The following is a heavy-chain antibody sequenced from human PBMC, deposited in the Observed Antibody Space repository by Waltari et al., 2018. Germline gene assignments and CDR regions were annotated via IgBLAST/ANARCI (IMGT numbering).Heavy chain of an antibody. CDR1: GFTFSSYS. CDR3: ARDGEVVVAATFDY. CDR2: ISSSSSTI. D-gene: IGHD2-15*01. J-gene: IGHJ4*02. V-gene: IGHV3-48*01. Sequence: EVQLVESGGGLVQPGGSLRLSCAASGFTFSSYSMNWVRQAPGKGLEWVSYISSSSSTIYYADSVKGRFTISRDNAKNSLYLQMNSLRAEDTAVYYCARDGEVVVAATFDYWGQGTLVTVSS.